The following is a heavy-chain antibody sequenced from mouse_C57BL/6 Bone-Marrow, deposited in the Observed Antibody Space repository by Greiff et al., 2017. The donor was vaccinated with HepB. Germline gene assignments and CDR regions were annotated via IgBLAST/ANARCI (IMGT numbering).Heavy chain of an antibody. Sequence: EVHLVESGGGLVKPGGSLKLSCAASGFTFSSYAMSWVRQTPEKRLEWVATISDGGSYTYYPDNVKGRFTISRDNAKNNLYLQMSHLKSEDTAMYYCARPMATTGGYAMDYWGQGTSVTVSS. CDR1: GFTFSSYA. J-gene: IGHJ4*01. V-gene: IGHV5-4*01. D-gene: IGHD2-2*01. CDR2: ISDGGSYT. CDR3: ARPMATTGGYAMDY.